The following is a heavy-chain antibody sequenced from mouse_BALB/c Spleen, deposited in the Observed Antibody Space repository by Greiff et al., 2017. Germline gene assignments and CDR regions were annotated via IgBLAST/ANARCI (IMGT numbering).Heavy chain of an antibody. CDR1: GFAFSSYD. D-gene: IGHD1-1*01. V-gene: IGHV5-12-1*01. CDR3: ARKNYYGSSPCFDY. Sequence: VESGGGLVKPGGSLKLSCAASGFAFSSYDMSWVRQTPEKRLEWVAYISSGGGSTYYPDTVKGRFTISRDNAKNTLYLQMSSLKSEDTAMYYCARKNYYGSSPCFDYWGQGTTLTVSS. CDR2: ISSGGGST. J-gene: IGHJ2*01.